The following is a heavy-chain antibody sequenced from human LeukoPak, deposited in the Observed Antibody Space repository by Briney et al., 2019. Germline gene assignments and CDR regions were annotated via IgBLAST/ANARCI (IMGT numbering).Heavy chain of an antibody. CDR1: GFTVSSNY. D-gene: IGHD2-15*01. Sequence: GGSLRLSCAASGFTVSSNYMSWVRQAPGKGLEWVSVIYSGGSTYYADSVKGRFTISRDNSKNTLYVQMNSLRAEDTAVYYCASCSGGSCYHFDYWGQGTLVTVSS. V-gene: IGHV3-53*01. J-gene: IGHJ4*02. CDR2: IYSGGST. CDR3: ASCSGGSCYHFDY.